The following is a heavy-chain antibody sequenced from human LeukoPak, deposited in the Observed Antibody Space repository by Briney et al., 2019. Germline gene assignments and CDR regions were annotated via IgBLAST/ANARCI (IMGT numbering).Heavy chain of an antibody. CDR3: ARRGYYDSSGYDY. J-gene: IGHJ4*02. V-gene: IGHV3-21*01. Sequence: GGSLRLSCAASGFTFRNHAMNWVRQAPEKGLEWVSSISGSSSDIYYADSVKGRFTISRDNAKNSLYLQMNSLRAEDTAVYYCARRGYYDSSGYDYWGQGTLVTVSS. D-gene: IGHD3-22*01. CDR2: ISGSSSDI. CDR1: GFTFRNHA.